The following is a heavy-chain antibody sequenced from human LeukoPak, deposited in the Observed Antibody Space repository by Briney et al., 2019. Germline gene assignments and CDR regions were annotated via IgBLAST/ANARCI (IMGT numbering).Heavy chain of an antibody. CDR3: ARRMGLSGYYGYDY. Sequence: GGSLRLSCAASGFTFKNYAMSWVRQAPGKGLEWVSVISGGGDTTKNADSVKGRFSISRDNSKNTLYLQMNSLRVEDTAVYYCARRMGLSGYYGYDYWGQGTPVTVSS. CDR2: ISGGGDTT. D-gene: IGHD3-3*01. CDR1: GFTFKNYA. V-gene: IGHV3-23*01. J-gene: IGHJ4*02.